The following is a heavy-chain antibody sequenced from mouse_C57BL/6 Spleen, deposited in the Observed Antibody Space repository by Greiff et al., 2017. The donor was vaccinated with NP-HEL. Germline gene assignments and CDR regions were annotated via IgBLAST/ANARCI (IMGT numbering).Heavy chain of an antibody. CDR2: ISRGSSTI. J-gene: IGHJ1*03. Sequence: EVLLVESGGGLVKPGGSLKLSCAASGFTFSDYGMHWVRQAPEQGLEWVAYISRGSSTIYYADTVKGRFTISRDNAKNTLFLQMTSLRYEDPAKYYCARSKLGRYFDVWGTGTTVTVSS. CDR3: ARSKLGRYFDV. D-gene: IGHD4-1*01. CDR1: GFTFSDYG. V-gene: IGHV5-17*01.